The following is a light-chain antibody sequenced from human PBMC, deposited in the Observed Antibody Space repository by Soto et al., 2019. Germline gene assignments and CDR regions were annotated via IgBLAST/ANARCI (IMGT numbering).Light chain of an antibody. CDR3: QQYNNDSPWT. CDR2: KAS. CDR1: QRIGSW. V-gene: IGKV1-5*03. J-gene: IGKJ1*01. Sequence: DIQMPPSPSTLSASVGDRVLLTCRASQRIGSWLAWYQQKAGKGPKLLIYKASSLKSGVPSRFSGSGSGTEFTLTISSLQPDDFATYYCQQYNNDSPWTFGQGTKVEVK.